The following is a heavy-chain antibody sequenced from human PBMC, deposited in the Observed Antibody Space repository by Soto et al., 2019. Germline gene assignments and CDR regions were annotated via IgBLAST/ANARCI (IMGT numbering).Heavy chain of an antibody. CDR1: GFSLSTTTLG. J-gene: IGHJ3*02. V-gene: IGHV2-5*01. D-gene: IGHD3-22*01. CDR2: IYWNDDK. Sequence: SGPTLVNPTQTLTLTCTFSGFSLSTTTLGVGWIRQPPGKALEWLALIYWNDDKRYSTSLKSRLTITKDTSRNQVVLTMTNMDPVDTATYYCAHSKYYYDTSGHPQLTLYDAFDMWGQGILVTVSS. CDR3: AHSKYYYDTSGHPQLTLYDAFDM.